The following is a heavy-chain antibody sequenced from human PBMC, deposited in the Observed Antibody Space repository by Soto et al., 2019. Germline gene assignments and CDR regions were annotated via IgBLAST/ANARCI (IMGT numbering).Heavy chain of an antibody. CDR1: GGTFSSSA. D-gene: IGHD4-4*01. V-gene: IGHV1-69*11. J-gene: IGHJ6*02. Sequence: SVKVSCKASGGTFSSSAISWVRQAPGRGIEWMGRIIPFIGTANYAQKFQGRVTITADESTSTAYMELTSLRSEDTAVYYCARAVMTTFPASYYYGMDVWGQGTTVTVSS. CDR2: IIPFIGTA. CDR3: ARAVMTTFPASYYYGMDV.